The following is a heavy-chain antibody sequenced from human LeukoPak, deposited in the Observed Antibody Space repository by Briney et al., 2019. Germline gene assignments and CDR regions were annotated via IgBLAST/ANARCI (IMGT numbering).Heavy chain of an antibody. D-gene: IGHD5-24*01. CDR3: ARGRDGYNSYYYYYMDV. J-gene: IGHJ6*03. CDR2: MNPNSGNT. CDR1: GYTFTSYD. V-gene: IGHV1-8*01. Sequence: ASVKVSCKASGYTFTSYDINWVRQATGQGLEWMGWMNPNSGNTGYAQKFQGRVTMTRNTSISTAYMELSSLRPEDTAVYYCARGRDGYNSYYYYYMDVWGKGTTVTISS.